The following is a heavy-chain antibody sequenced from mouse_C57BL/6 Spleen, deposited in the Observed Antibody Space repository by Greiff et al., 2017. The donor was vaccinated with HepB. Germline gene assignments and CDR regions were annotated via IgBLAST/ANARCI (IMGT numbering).Heavy chain of an antibody. J-gene: IGHJ1*03. CDR2: ISDGGSYT. Sequence: EVMLVESGGGLVKPGGSLKLSCAASGFTFSSYAMSWVRQTPEKRLEWVATISDGGSYTYYPDNVKGRFTISRDNAKNNLYLQMSHLKSEDTAMYYCARDRGVVASSGFDVWGTGTTVTVSS. CDR3: ARDRGVVASSGFDV. D-gene: IGHD1-1*01. CDR1: GFTFSSYA. V-gene: IGHV5-4*01.